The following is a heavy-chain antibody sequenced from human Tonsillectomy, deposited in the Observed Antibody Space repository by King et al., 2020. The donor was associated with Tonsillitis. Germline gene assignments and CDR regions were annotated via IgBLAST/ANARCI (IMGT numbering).Heavy chain of an antibody. CDR3: ARRLGYYYDSSVYQKSFDI. J-gene: IGHJ3*02. D-gene: IGHD3-22*01. CDR2: IHPDDSDT. CDR1: GYSFTSYW. Sequence: VQLVESGAEVKKPGESLKISCTGSGYSFTSYWIGWVRQMPGKGLEWMGIIHPDDSDTKYSPSFQGQVTISADKSISTAYLQWSSLKASDTAMYYCARRLGYYYDSSVYQKSFDIWGQGTVVSVSS. V-gene: IGHV5-51*01.